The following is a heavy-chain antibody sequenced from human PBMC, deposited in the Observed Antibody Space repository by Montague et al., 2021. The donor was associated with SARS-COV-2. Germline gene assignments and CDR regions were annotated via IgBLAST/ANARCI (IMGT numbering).Heavy chain of an antibody. Sequence: SLRLSCAASGVTFSNYYMSWVRQAPGKGLEWVANIKQDGSEKYYVDSVEGRFTISGDNARNSLYLQMNSLRVEDTAIYYCATDGSGRVYDIRGQGTLVSVSS. CDR1: GVTFSNYY. CDR3: ATDGSGRVYDI. J-gene: IGHJ4*02. CDR2: IKQDGSEK. D-gene: IGHD3-9*01. V-gene: IGHV3-7*01.